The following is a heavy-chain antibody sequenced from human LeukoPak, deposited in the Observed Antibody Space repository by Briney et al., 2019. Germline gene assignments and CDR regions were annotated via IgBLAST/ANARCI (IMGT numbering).Heavy chain of an antibody. CDR3: ARVLRYYDSSGYYHDAFDI. Sequence: PSQTLSLTCAVSGGSISSGGYSWSWIRQPPGKGLEWIGYIYYSGSTYYNPSLKSRVTISVDTSKNQFSLKLRSVTAADTAVYYCARVLRYYDSSGYYHDAFDIWGRGTMVTVSS. D-gene: IGHD3-22*01. V-gene: IGHV4-30-4*07. CDR1: GGSISSGGYS. J-gene: IGHJ3*02. CDR2: IYYSGST.